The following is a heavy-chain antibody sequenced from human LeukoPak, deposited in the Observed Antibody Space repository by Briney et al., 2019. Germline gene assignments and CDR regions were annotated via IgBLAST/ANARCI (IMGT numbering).Heavy chain of an antibody. J-gene: IGHJ5*02. D-gene: IGHD6-19*01. CDR3: ARDQQWLGASWFDP. CDR2: ISAYNGNT. CDR1: GYTFTSYG. V-gene: IGHV1-18*01. Sequence: ASVKVSCKASGYTFTSYGISWVRQAPGQGLEWMGWISAYNGNTNYAQKLQGRVTMTTDTSTSTAYMELRSLRYDDTAVYYCARDQQWLGASWFDPWGQGTLVTVSS.